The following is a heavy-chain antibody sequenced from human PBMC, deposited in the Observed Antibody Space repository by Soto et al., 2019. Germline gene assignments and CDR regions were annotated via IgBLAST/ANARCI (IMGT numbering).Heavy chain of an antibody. J-gene: IGHJ4*02. D-gene: IGHD2-21*01. CDR1: GFTFSSYA. V-gene: IGHV3-23*01. Sequence: EVQLLESGGGLVQPGGSLRLSCAASGFTFSSYAMSWVRQAPGKGLEWVVAISGSGGSTYYADSVKGRFTISRDNSKNTLYLQMNSLTAEDTAVYYCAKDLSPYCGGDCYPYYFDYWGQGTLVTVSS. CDR2: ISGSGGST. CDR3: AKDLSPYCGGDCYPYYFDY.